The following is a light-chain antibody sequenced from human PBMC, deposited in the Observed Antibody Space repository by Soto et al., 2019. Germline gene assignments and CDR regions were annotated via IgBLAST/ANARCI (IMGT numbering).Light chain of an antibody. V-gene: IGKV3-11*01. Sequence: EIVLTQSPATLSLSPGERATLSCRASRSVSSFLAWYQQKPGQAPRLLIHDASNRATGIPPRFSGSGSGTDFTLTISSLEPEDFAVYYCQQRSDWSSITFGQGTRLEMK. J-gene: IGKJ5*01. CDR1: RSVSSF. CDR3: QQRSDWSSIT. CDR2: DAS.